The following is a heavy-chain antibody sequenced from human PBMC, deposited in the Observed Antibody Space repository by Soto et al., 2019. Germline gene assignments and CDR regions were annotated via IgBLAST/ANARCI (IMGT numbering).Heavy chain of an antibody. CDR1: GGSISSGDYY. CDR2: IYYSGST. D-gene: IGHD3-10*01. CDR3: AREIADGSGSYYYGMDV. V-gene: IGHV4-30-4*01. Sequence: ASETLSLTCTVSGGSISSGDYYWSWIRQPPGKGLEWIGYIYYSGSTYYNPSLKSRVAISVDTSKNQFSLKLSSVTAADTAVYYCAREIADGSGSYYYGMDVWGQGTTVTVSS. J-gene: IGHJ6*02.